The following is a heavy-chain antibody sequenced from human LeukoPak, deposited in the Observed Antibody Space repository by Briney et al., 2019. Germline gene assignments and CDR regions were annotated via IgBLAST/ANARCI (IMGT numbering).Heavy chain of an antibody. CDR1: GYTFTDYY. J-gene: IGHJ5*02. V-gene: IGHV1-69-2*01. CDR2: VDPEDGET. D-gene: IGHD6-19*01. CDR3: ATGRIAVAGTSWFDP. Sequence: ASVKVSCKVSGYTFTDYYMHWVQQAPGKGLEWMGLVDPEDGETMYAEKFQGRVTITADTSTDTAYMELSSLRSEDTAVYYCATGRIAVAGTSWFDPWGQGTLVTVSS.